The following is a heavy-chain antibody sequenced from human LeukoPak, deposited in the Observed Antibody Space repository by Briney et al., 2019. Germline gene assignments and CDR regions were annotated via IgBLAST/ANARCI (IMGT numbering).Heavy chain of an antibody. CDR1: GDSFSSNGAS. CDR2: TDYRSQQWHS. V-gene: IGHV6-1*01. CDR3: GRETDFGVVTN. D-gene: IGHD3-3*01. Sequence: SQTLSLTCALSGDSFSSNGASWNWIRQSPSRGLEWLARTDYRSQQWHSDYAPSVKARITLNPDTSKNQFSLQLNPMTPEYTAVYYCGRETDFGVVTNWGQGTLVTVYS. J-gene: IGHJ4*02.